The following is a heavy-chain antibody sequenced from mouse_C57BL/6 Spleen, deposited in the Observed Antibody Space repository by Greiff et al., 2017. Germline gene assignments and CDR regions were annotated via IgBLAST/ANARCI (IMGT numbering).Heavy chain of an antibody. CDR1: GYTFTSYG. Sequence: VQLQQSGAELARPGASVKLSCKASGYTFTSYGISWVKQRTGQGLEWIGEIYPRSGNTYYNEKFKGKATLTADKSSSTAYMELRSLTSEDSAVYFCAGITTVVEGFAYWGQGTLVTVSA. CDR2: IYPRSGNT. V-gene: IGHV1-81*01. D-gene: IGHD1-1*01. CDR3: AGITTVVEGFAY. J-gene: IGHJ3*01.